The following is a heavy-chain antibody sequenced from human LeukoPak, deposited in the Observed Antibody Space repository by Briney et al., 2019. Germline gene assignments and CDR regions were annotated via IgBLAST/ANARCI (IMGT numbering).Heavy chain of an antibody. CDR1: GFTFSSYA. V-gene: IGHV3-23*01. CDR3: AKGESGWYFDY. Sequence: GGSLRLSCAASGFTFSSYAMNWVRQARGKGLEWVSTITGSGGSTYYADSVKGRFTISRDNSKNTLYLQMNSLRAEDTAVYYCAKGESGWYFDYWGQGTLVTVSS. J-gene: IGHJ4*02. CDR2: ITGSGGST. D-gene: IGHD6-19*01.